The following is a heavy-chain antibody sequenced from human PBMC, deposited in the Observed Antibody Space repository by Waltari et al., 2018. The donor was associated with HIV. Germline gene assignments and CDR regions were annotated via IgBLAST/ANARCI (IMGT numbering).Heavy chain of an antibody. D-gene: IGHD3-9*01. J-gene: IGHJ3*02. Sequence: QVQLAQSGAEVKKPGSSVKVSCKASGGTFNTYAINWVRQAPGQGLQWLGGITPMFGTTNYAQKFQDRLTITGDESTSTAFMELSRLRFEDTAMYYCARDPRRYDILVDDVFDMWGQGTRVTVSS. V-gene: IGHV1-69*01. CDR2: ITPMFGTT. CDR1: GGTFNTYA. CDR3: ARDPRRYDILVDDVFDM.